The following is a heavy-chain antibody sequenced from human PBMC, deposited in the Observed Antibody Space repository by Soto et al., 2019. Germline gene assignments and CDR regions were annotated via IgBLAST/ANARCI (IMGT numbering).Heavy chain of an antibody. CDR2: IIPILGIA. D-gene: IGHD3-22*01. CDR1: GGTFSSYT. Sequence: QVQLVQSGAEVKKPGSSVKVSCKASGGTFSSYTISWVRQAPGQGLEWMGRIIPILGIANYAQKFQGRVTITADKHTSTAYMEMSSLRSEDTAVYYCASRYDSSDYWGQGTLVTVSS. J-gene: IGHJ4*02. V-gene: IGHV1-69*02. CDR3: ASRYDSSDY.